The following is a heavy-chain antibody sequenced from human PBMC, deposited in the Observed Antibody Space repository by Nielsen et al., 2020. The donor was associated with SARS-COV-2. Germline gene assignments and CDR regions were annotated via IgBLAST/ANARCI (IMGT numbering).Heavy chain of an antibody. J-gene: IGHJ4*02. CDR2: ISSSGDYI. CDR3: AGEVVVGAKRYFDF. D-gene: IGHD1-26*01. V-gene: IGHV3-21*01. CDR1: GFTFSIYS. Sequence: GGSLRLSCAASGFTFSIYSMNWVRQAPGKGLEWVSYISSSGDYIYYTDSVKGRFTISRDNAKNSLYLQMSSLRADDTAVYYCAGEVVVGAKRYFDFWGQGILVTVSS.